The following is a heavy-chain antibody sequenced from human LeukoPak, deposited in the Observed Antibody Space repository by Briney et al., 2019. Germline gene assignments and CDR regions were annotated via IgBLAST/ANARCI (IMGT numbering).Heavy chain of an antibody. CDR2: ISYDGSDK. V-gene: IGHV3-30*04. D-gene: IGHD2-8*01. J-gene: IGHJ2*01. CDR3: ARDGMVYAKGNYFDL. CDR1: GFAFSTYA. Sequence: PRGSLRLSCAVSGFAFSTYAFHWVRQAPGEGLEWVALISYDGSDKYFADSVKGRFTISRDNSKNTLYLQMNSLRPEDTAVYFCARDGMVYAKGNYFDLWGRGTLVTVSS.